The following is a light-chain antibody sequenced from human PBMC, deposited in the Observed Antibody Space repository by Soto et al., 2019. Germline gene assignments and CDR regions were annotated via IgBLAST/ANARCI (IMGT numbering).Light chain of an antibody. CDR2: GAS. CDR3: QQYCSALWT. CDR1: QSVSSSY. V-gene: IGKV3-20*01. Sequence: EIVLTQSPGTLSLSPGERATLSCRASQSVSSSYLAWYQQKPVQAPRLLIYGASSRATGIPDRFSGSGSGRDFTLTISRLELEEFGVYYCQQYCSALWTFGQGAKVEIK. J-gene: IGKJ1*01.